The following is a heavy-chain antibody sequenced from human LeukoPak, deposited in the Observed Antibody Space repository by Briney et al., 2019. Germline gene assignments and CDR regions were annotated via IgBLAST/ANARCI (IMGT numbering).Heavy chain of an antibody. CDR1: GSTFSTSG. J-gene: IGHJ4*02. V-gene: IGHV3-33*06. CDR3: AKAYCTRNGCFADF. CDR2: IWYDGSHE. D-gene: IGHD2-8*01. Sequence: PGGSLRLSCAASGSTFSTSGMLWVRQAPGKGLDWVAVIWYDGSHEFYADSVKGRFAISRDNSKHTLYLQINRLRAEDTAIYYCAKAYCTRNGCFADFWGQGTLVTVSS.